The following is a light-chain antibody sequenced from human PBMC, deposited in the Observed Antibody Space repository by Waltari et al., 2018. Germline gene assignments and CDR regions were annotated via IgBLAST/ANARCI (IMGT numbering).Light chain of an antibody. V-gene: IGKV4-1*01. CDR2: WAS. CDR3: QQYYATPRT. Sequence: DFVMTQSPDSLAVSLGGRATINCRSSQTILDQADKSNYLAWYQHKPGQPPKLLISWASARESGVPDRFTGSGSGTDFTLTITSLQAEDVAIYYCQQYYATPRTFGQGTKVEVK. CDR1: QTILDQADKSNY. J-gene: IGKJ1*01.